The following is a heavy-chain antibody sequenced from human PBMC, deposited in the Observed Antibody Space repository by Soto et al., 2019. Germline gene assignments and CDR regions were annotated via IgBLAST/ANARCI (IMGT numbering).Heavy chain of an antibody. CDR3: AKCGPDAFCGGGRCYFES. CDR1: GFTFDDFA. D-gene: IGHD2-21*01. J-gene: IGHJ4*02. CDR2: ITWNGKIT. V-gene: IGHV3-9*01. Sequence: EVHLVDSGGGLAQPGRSLRLSCAASGFTFDDFAMHWVRRVPGKGLEWVSSITWNGKITCYADSVKGRFIISRDNANNDLYLQMHSLRREDTALYHCAKCGPDAFCGGGRCYFESWGQGTQVTVSS.